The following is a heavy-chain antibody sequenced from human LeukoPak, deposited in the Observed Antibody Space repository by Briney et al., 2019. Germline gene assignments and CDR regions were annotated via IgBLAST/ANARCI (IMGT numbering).Heavy chain of an antibody. D-gene: IGHD3-16*01. Sequence: GGSLRLSCAASGFTFSSYNMNWVRQAPGKGLEWVSSIRESTGVTHYADSVKGRFTISRDNAKKSLYLQMNSLRVEDTAVYYCARDLGDYWGQGTLVTASS. J-gene: IGHJ4*02. CDR2: IRESTGVT. CDR1: GFTFSSYN. CDR3: ARDLGDY. V-gene: IGHV3-21*01.